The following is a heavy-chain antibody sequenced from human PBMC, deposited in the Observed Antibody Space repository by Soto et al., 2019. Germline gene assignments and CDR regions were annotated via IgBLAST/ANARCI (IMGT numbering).Heavy chain of an antibody. V-gene: IGHV3-30-3*01. CDR3: ARDRAVLMVSHYYYYGMDV. Sequence: GGSLRLSCAASGFTFSSYAMHWVRQAPGKGLEWVAVISYDGSNKYYADSVKGRFTISRDNSKNTLYLQMNSMRAADTAVYYCARDRAVLMVSHYYYYGMDVWGQGTTVTVSS. CDR2: ISYDGSNK. J-gene: IGHJ6*02. CDR1: GFTFSSYA. D-gene: IGHD2-8*01.